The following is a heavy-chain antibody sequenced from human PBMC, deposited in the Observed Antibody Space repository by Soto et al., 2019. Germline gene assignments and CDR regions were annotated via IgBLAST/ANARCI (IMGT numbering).Heavy chain of an antibody. CDR2: ISYDGNNK. V-gene: IGHV3-30*03. CDR1: GFTFSSYG. J-gene: IGHJ5*02. Sequence: LRLSCAASGFTFSSYGMHWVRQAPGKGLEWAAVISYDGNNKYYAESVKGRFTISRDTSKNTLYLQMNSLRSEDTAVYYCARWRSSSWYEGVETPGYWFDPWGQGTLVTVSS. CDR3: ARWRSSSWYEGVETPGYWFDP. D-gene: IGHD6-13*01.